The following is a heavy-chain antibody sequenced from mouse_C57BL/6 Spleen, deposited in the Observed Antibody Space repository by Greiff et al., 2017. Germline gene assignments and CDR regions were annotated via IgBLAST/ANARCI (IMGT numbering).Heavy chain of an antibody. Sequence: VQLQESGAELVKPGASVKLSCKASGYTFTSYWMHWVKQRPGQGLEWIGMIHPNSGSTNYNEKFKSKATLTVDKSSSTAYMQLSSLTSEDSAVYYCARRRGGSSYFDYWGQGTTLTVSS. D-gene: IGHD1-1*01. CDR1: GYTFTSYW. CDR2: IHPNSGST. V-gene: IGHV1-64*01. J-gene: IGHJ2*01. CDR3: ARRRGGSSYFDY.